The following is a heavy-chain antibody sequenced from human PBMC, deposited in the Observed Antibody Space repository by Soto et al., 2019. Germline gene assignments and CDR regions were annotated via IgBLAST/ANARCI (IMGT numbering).Heavy chain of an antibody. J-gene: IGHJ4*02. CDR2: MYNSGST. CDR1: GGSVSSGSYY. Sequence: LSLTCTVSGGSVSSGSYYWSWIRQPPGKGLEWIGYMYNSGSTNYNPSLKSRVIISVDTSKNQFSLKLSSVTAADTAVYYCARVSSGWYYFDYWGQGTLVTVSS. V-gene: IGHV4-61*01. D-gene: IGHD6-19*01. CDR3: ARVSSGWYYFDY.